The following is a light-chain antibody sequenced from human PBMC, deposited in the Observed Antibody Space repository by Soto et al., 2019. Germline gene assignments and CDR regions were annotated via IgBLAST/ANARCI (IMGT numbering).Light chain of an antibody. CDR2: KAS. J-gene: IGKJ5*01. Sequence: DIQMTQSPYTLSASVGDRVTITCRASQSISSWLAWYQQKPGKAPKLLIYKASSLESGVPSRFSGSGSGTEFTLTISSLQPDDFATYYCQQYNSYPTFGQGTRLEIK. CDR3: QQYNSYPT. CDR1: QSISSW. V-gene: IGKV1-5*03.